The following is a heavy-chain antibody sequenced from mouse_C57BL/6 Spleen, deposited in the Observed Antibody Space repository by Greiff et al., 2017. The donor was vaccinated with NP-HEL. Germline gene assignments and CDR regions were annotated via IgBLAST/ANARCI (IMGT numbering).Heavy chain of an antibody. CDR3: TRHDRPFAY. J-gene: IGHJ3*01. D-gene: IGHD2-14*01. Sequence: EVQGVESGEGLVKPGGSLKLSCAASGFTFSSYAMSWVRQTPEKRLEWVAYISSGGDYIYYADTVKGRFTISRDNARKTLYLQMSSLKSEDTAMYYCTRHDRPFAYWGQGTLVTVSA. CDR1: GFTFSSYA. V-gene: IGHV5-9-1*02. CDR2: ISSGGDYI.